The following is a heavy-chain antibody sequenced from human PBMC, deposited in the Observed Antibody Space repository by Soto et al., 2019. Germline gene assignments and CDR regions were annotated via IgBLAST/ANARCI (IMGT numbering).Heavy chain of an antibody. CDR1: GYTFNKYD. J-gene: IGHJ4*02. CDR2: ISPNSGRP. D-gene: IGHD3-3*01. CDR3: VRQYYDFWTDYPDFDY. Sequence: GASVKVSCKASGYTFNKYDITWVRQAPGQGLEWLGLISPNSGRPSYAQKFAGRVTMTTDTSTTTAYLELRSLRSDDTAVYYCVRQYYDFWTDYPDFDYWGQGTLVTVSS. V-gene: IGHV1-18*04.